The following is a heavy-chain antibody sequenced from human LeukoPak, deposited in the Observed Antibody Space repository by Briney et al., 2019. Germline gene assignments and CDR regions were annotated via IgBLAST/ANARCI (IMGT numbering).Heavy chain of an antibody. J-gene: IGHJ4*02. D-gene: IGHD2-15*01. V-gene: IGHV4-59*08. CDR2: VSYSGKT. CDR3: ASSEYCSGGSCYPVYYFDY. Sequence: SETLSLTCTVSGDSISNYFWSWIRQPPGKGLEWIGYVSYSGKTIYNPSLKSRITMSADTSKNQFSLKLSSVTAADTAVYYCASSEYCSGGSCYPVYYFDYWGQGTLVTVSS. CDR1: GDSISNYF.